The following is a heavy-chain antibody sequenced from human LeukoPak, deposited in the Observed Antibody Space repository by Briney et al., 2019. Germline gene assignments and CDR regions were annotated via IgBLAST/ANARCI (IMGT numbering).Heavy chain of an antibody. V-gene: IGHV6-1*01. CDR3: ARELEPYNWFDP. D-gene: IGHD1-1*01. J-gene: IGHJ5*02. CDR2: TYYRSKWYN. Sequence: SQTLSLTCAISGDSVSSNSAAWTWIRQSPSRGLEWLGRTYYRSKWYNDYAVSVKSRITINPDTSKNQSSLQLNSVTPEDTAVYYCARELEPYNWFDPWGQGTLVTVSS. CDR1: GDSVSSNSAA.